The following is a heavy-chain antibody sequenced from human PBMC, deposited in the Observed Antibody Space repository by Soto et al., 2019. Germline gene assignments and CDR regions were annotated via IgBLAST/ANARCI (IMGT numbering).Heavy chain of an antibody. CDR1: GGSISSSNW. D-gene: IGHD3-22*01. CDR3: ARMVVVNNHWFYP. CDR2: IYHSGST. Sequence: SETLSLTCAVSGGSISSSNWWSWVRQLPGKGLEWIGEIYHSGSTNYNPSLKSRVTISVDKSKNQFSLKLSSVTAADTAVYYCARMVVVNNHWFYPWGQGTLVTVSS. V-gene: IGHV4-4*02. J-gene: IGHJ5*02.